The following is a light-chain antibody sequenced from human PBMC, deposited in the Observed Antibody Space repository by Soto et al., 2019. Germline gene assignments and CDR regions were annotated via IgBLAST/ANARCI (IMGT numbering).Light chain of an antibody. Sequence: QSALTQPASVSGSPGQSITISCTATSSDLSLYNFVSWYQQHPGKAPKLVIYKVTNRPSGVSNRFSGSRSGNTASLTISGLQGEDGGDYYRRPFTRSSNYRFGTGTKVPAL. CDR1: SSDLSLYNF. CDR3: RPFTRSSNYR. J-gene: IGLJ1*01. CDR2: KVT. V-gene: IGLV2-14*01.